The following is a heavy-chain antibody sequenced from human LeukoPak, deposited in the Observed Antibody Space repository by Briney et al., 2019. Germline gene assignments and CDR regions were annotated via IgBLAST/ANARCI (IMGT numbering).Heavy chain of an antibody. V-gene: IGHV1-69*05. J-gene: IGHJ5*02. CDR2: IIPIFGTA. CDR3: ARGGVEYSYGYDWFDP. D-gene: IGHD5-18*01. CDR1: GGTFSSYA. Sequence: SVKVSCKASGGTFSSYAISWVRQAPGQGLEWMGGIIPIFGTANYAQKFQGRVTITTDESTSTAYMELSSLRSEDTAVYYCARGGVEYSYGYDWFDPWGQGTLVTVSS.